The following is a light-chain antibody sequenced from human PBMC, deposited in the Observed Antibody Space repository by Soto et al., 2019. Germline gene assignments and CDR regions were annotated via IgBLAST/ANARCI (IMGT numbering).Light chain of an antibody. CDR1: QSVSSSY. J-gene: IGKJ1*01. CDR2: GAS. Sequence: EIVLTQSPGTLSLSPGERATLSCRASQSVSSSYLAWYQQKPGQAPRLLIYGASSRATGIPDRFSGSGSGTDFTLTISRLEPEDFAVYYCQQRSNWPRTFGQRTKVDIK. CDR3: QQRSNWPRT. V-gene: IGKV3D-20*02.